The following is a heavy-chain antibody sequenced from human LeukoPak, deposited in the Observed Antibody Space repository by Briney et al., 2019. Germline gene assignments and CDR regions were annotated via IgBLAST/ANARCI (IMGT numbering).Heavy chain of an antibody. CDR3: ARDGSGRTSSSYFFDF. Sequence: PGGSLRLSCAASGFTFSSYAMSWVRQAPGKGLEWVSAISGSGGSTYYADSVKGRFTISRDNAKNSLYLQIHSLRAEDTAVYYCARDGSGRTSSSYFFDFWGQGTLVAVSS. D-gene: IGHD6-6*01. J-gene: IGHJ4*02. V-gene: IGHV3-23*01. CDR1: GFTFSSYA. CDR2: ISGSGGST.